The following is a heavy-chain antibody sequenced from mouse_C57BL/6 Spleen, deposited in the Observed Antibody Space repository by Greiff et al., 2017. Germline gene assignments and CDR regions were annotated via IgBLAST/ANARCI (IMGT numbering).Heavy chain of an antibody. Sequence: QVQLQQSGPELVKPGASVKLSCKASGYTFTSYDINWVKQRPGQGLEWIGWIYPRDGSNTYNEKFKGKATLTVDTSSSTAYMELHILTSEDAAVYFWAIWHPFAYWGQGTLVTVSA. V-gene: IGHV1-85*01. D-gene: IGHD1-1*02. CDR3: AIWHPFAY. CDR1: GYTFTSYD. J-gene: IGHJ3*01. CDR2: IYPRDGSN.